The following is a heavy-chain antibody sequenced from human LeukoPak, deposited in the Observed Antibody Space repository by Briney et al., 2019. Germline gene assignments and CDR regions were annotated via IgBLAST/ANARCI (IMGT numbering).Heavy chain of an antibody. Sequence: GGSLRLSCAASGFTFTNYGIHWVRQTPGKGLEWVAFIRYDGSDKYYADSVKGRFTISRDNAKNSLYLQMNSLRAEDTAVYYCARDEGFDYWGQGTLVTVSS. CDR3: ARDEGFDY. V-gene: IGHV3-30*02. CDR1: GFTFTNYG. CDR2: IRYDGSDK. J-gene: IGHJ4*02.